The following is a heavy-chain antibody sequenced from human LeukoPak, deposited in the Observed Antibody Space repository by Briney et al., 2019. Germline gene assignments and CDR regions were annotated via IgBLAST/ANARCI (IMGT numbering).Heavy chain of an antibody. J-gene: IGHJ4*02. Sequence: GGSLRLSCVDSGFTFSDFHMSWLRQAPGKGLEWISYITNSGSDIEYADSVKGRFTISWDNAKKSLYLEMNTLRAEDTAIYYCACPYRSRFDYWGQGTLVTVSS. CDR2: ITNSGSDI. D-gene: IGHD6-13*01. V-gene: IGHV3-11*01. CDR3: ACPYRSRFDY. CDR1: GFTFSDFH.